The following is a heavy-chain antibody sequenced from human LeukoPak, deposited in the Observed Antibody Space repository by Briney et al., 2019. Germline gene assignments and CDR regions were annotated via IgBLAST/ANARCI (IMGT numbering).Heavy chain of an antibody. CDR3: ARVTAMVTYVY. CDR2: ISSSSSYI. J-gene: IGHJ4*02. V-gene: IGHV3-21*01. CDR1: GFTFSRYR. Sequence: PGGSLRLSCAASGFTFSRYRMNWVSQAPGKGMEWVSSISSSSSYIYYVDSVKGGFTISRDNAKNSLYLQMNSLRAEDTAVYYCARVTAMVTYVYWGQGTLVTVSS. D-gene: IGHD5-18*01.